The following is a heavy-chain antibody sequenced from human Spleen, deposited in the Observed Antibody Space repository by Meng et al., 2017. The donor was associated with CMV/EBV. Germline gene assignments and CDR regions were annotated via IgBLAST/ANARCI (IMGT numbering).Heavy chain of an antibody. V-gene: IGHV3-74*01. CDR3: ARGRSQYASLVGFYGMDV. D-gene: IGHD2-8*02. CDR1: GFTFSSYW. CDR2: INSDGSGT. J-gene: IGHJ6*02. Sequence: LSLTCAASGFTFSSYWMHWVRQAPGKGLVWVSRINSDGSGTNYADSVKGRFTISRDNAKNTLSLQMNGPRAEDTAVYYCARGRSQYASLVGFYGMDVWGQGTTVTVSS.